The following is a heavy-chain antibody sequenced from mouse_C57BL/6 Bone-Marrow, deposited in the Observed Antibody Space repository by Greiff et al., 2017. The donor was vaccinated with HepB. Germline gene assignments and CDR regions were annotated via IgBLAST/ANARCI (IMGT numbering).Heavy chain of an antibody. CDR3: ARTPSNWGWFAY. J-gene: IGHJ3*01. V-gene: IGHV2-2*01. D-gene: IGHD4-1*02. CDR2: IWSGGST. Sequence: VQLKESGPGLVQPSQSLSITCTVSGFSLTSYGVHWVRQSPGKGLEWLGVIWSGGSTDYNAAFISRLSISKDNSKSQVFFKMNSLQADDTAIYYCARTPSNWGWFAYWGQGTLVTVSA. CDR1: GFSLTSYG.